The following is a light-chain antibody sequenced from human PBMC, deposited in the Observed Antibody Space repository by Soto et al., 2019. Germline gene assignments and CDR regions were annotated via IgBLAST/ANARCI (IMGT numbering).Light chain of an antibody. Sequence: QSAMTQPASVTGSPGQSITISCSGTSSDVGGYNFVSWYQHHPGKAPKLMIYEVSNRPSGVSNRFSGSKSGNTASLTISGLQAEDVAHYYCSSYTSSSTLFVFGGGTKLTVL. CDR1: SSDVGGYNF. J-gene: IGLJ2*01. V-gene: IGLV2-14*01. CDR2: EVS. CDR3: SSYTSSSTLFV.